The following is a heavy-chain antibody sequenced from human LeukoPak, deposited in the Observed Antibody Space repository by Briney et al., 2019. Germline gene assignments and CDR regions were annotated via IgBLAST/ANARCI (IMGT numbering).Heavy chain of an antibody. V-gene: IGHV3-30-3*01. Sequence: GGSLRLSCAASGFTFSSYAMHRVRQAPGKGLEWVAVISYDGSNKYYADSVKGRFTISRDNSKNTLYLQMNSLRAEDTAVYYCARDRSVVVPAAITNYYYGMDVWGQGTTVTVSS. CDR2: ISYDGSNK. D-gene: IGHD2-2*01. CDR3: ARDRSVVVPAAITNYYYGMDV. CDR1: GFTFSSYA. J-gene: IGHJ6*02.